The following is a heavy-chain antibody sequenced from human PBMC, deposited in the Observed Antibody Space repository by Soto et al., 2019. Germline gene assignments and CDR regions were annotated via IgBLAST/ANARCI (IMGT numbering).Heavy chain of an antibody. CDR1: GFTFSSYS. CDR2: ISSSSSYI. D-gene: IGHD2-8*01. Sequence: GGSLRLSCAASGFTFSSYSMNWVRQAPGKGLEWVSSISSSSSYIYYADSVKGRFTISRDNAKNSLYLQMNSLRAEDTAVYYCARDSIVLMVYANIFAYWGQGTLVTVSS. J-gene: IGHJ4*02. V-gene: IGHV3-21*01. CDR3: ARDSIVLMVYANIFAY.